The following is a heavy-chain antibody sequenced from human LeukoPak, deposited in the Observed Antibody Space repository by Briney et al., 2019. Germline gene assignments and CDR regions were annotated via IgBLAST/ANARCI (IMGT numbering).Heavy chain of an antibody. J-gene: IGHJ4*02. CDR1: GFTFSSYW. Sequence: GGSLRLSCAASGFTFSSYWMSWVRQAPGKGLEWVANIKQDGSEKYYVDSVKGRFTISRDNAKNSLYLQMNSLRAEDTAVYYCAKIPQVGIFAVPNFDYWGQGTLVTVS. D-gene: IGHD3-3*01. V-gene: IGHV3-7*03. CDR3: AKIPQVGIFAVPNFDY. CDR2: IKQDGSEK.